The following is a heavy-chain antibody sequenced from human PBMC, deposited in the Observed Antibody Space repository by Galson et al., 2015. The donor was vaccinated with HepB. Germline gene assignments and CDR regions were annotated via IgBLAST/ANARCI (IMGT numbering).Heavy chain of an antibody. CDR1: GGSISSYY. J-gene: IGHJ3*02. D-gene: IGHD3-9*01. Sequence: SETLSLTCTVSGGSISSYYWSWIRQPPGKGLEWIGYIYYSGSTNYNPSLKSRVTISVDTSKNQFSLKLSSVTAADTAVYYCARDAVRRTSFYDILTHDAFDIWGQGTMVTVSS. V-gene: IGHV4-59*01. CDR2: IYYSGST. CDR3: ARDAVRRTSFYDILTHDAFDI.